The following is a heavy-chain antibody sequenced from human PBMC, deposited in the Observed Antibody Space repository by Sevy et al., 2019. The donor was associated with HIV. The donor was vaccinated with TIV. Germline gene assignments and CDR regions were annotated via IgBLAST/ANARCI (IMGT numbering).Heavy chain of an antibody. CDR2: IYKSGRT. D-gene: IGHD6-19*01. V-gene: IGHV4-61*01. CDR1: GGSVSSGSYY. J-gene: IGHJ4*02. CDR3: ARDHGHGEWLVDY. Sequence: SETLSLTCTVSGGSVSSGSYYWTWIRQPPGKGLEWIGYIYKSGRTNYNPSLKSRVTISVDTSKNQFSLKLSSVTAADTAVYYCARDHGHGEWLVDYWGQGTLVTVSS.